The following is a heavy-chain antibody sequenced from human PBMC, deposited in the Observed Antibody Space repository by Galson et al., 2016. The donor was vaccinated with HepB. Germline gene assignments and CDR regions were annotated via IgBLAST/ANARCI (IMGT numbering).Heavy chain of an antibody. J-gene: IGHJ4*02. Sequence: QSGAEVKKPGESLKIPCKGFGYTFTSYWIAWVRQLPGKGLEWMGIIYAGDSDTKYGPSFQGQVTISVDKSISTAYLQWNSLKASDSAMYYCARQSRYLWESGDYWGQGTLGTVSS. CDR1: GYTFTSYW. CDR3: ARQSRYLWESGDY. CDR2: IYAGDSDT. V-gene: IGHV5-51*01. D-gene: IGHD1-26*01.